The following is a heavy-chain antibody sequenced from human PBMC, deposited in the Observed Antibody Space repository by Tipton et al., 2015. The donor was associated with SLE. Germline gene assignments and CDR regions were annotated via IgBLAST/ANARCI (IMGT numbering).Heavy chain of an antibody. CDR1: GGSISGHQ. CDR2: VYDSGTT. V-gene: IGHV4-59*08. Sequence: TLSLTCTVSGGSISGHQWNWIRQPPGKEPEWMGYVYDSGTTNYNPSLKSRVTISVDTSKNQFSLKLRSVTAADSAVYYCATVERSVDGELKGDVWGQGTTVTVSS. CDR3: ATVERSVDGELKGDV. D-gene: IGHD1-26*01. J-gene: IGHJ6*02.